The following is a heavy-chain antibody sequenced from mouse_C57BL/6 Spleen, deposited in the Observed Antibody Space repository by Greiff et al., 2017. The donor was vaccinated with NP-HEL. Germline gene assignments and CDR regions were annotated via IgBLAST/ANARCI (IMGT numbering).Heavy chain of an antibody. V-gene: IGHV5-17*01. CDR1: GFTFSDYG. J-gene: IGHJ2*01. CDR3: ARPHYYGSSGDFDY. D-gene: IGHD1-1*01. CDR2: ISSGSSTI. Sequence: EVHLVESGGGLVKPGGSLKLSRAASGFTFSDYGMHWVRQAPEKGLEWVAYISSGSSTIYYADTVKGRFTISRDNAKNTLFLQMTSLRSEDTAMYYCARPHYYGSSGDFDYWGQGTTLTVSS.